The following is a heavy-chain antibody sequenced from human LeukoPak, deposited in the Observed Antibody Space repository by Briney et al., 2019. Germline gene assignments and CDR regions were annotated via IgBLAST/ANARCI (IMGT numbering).Heavy chain of an antibody. V-gene: IGHV3-23*01. Sequence: GGSLRLPCAASGFTFSSYAMSWVRQAPGKGLEWVSAISGSGGSTYYADSVKGRFTISRDNSKNTLYLQMNSLRAEDTAVYYCAKDPYVSRYYYGSGTSRGQGTLVTVSS. CDR3: AKDPYVSRYYYGSGTS. CDR1: GFTFSSYA. D-gene: IGHD3-10*01. J-gene: IGHJ4*02. CDR2: ISGSGGST.